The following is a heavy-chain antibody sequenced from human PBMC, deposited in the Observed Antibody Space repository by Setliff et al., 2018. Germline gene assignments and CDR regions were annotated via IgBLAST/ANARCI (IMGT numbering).Heavy chain of an antibody. Sequence: GSLRLSCGASGFTYNNCWVSWVRQAPGKGLEWLASINPDGSEKYYVGSVKGRFTISRDNAKNSLSLQMNSLRTEDTAVYYCFGAGTCSYWGQGTLVTVSS. D-gene: IGHD3-10*01. CDR2: INPDGSEK. CDR3: FGAGTCSY. J-gene: IGHJ4*02. CDR1: GFTYNNCW. V-gene: IGHV3-7*01.